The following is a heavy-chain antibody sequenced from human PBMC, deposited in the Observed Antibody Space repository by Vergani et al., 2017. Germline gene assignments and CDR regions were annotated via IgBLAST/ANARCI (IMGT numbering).Heavy chain of an antibody. J-gene: IGHJ4*02. V-gene: IGHV4-4*02. CDR2: ICHTEDT. D-gene: IGHD2-2*02. CDR1: GGSISSNNC. Sequence: QLQLQESGPGLVKPSETLSLTCTVSGGSISSNNCWTWVRQPPGKGLEWIGEICHTEDTKYSPSLKSRVTVSVDESRNLFSLRLNSVTAADTAVYYCATIGYRRWGYYFDYWGQGTLVTVSS. CDR3: ATIGYRRWGYYFDY.